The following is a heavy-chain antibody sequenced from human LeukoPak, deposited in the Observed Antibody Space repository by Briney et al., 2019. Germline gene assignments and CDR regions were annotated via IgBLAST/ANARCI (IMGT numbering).Heavy chain of an antibody. CDR3: ARDRKYYYDSSGYYIDY. V-gene: IGHV4-34*01. D-gene: IGHD3-22*01. CDR2: INHSGST. J-gene: IGHJ4*02. CDR1: GDSINYSRYY. Sequence: SETLSLTCAVSGDSINYSRYYWGWIRQAPGKGLEWNGEINHSGSTNYNPSLKSRVTISVDTSKNQFSLKLSSVTAADTAVYYCARDRKYYYDSSGYYIDYWGQGTLVTVSS.